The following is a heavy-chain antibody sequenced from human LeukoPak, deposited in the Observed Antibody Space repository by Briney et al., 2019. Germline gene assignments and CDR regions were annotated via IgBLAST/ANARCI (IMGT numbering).Heavy chain of an antibody. J-gene: IGHJ5*02. Sequence: ASVKVSCKASGYTFTSYYMHWVRQAPGQGLEWMGIINPSGGSTSYAQKFQGRVTMTRDTSTSTVYMELSSLRSEDTAVYYCARGVQDYGAKGGWFDPWGQGTLVTVSS. CDR1: GYTFTSYY. CDR3: ARGVQDYGAKGGWFDP. D-gene: IGHD4-17*01. CDR2: INPSGGST. V-gene: IGHV1-46*01.